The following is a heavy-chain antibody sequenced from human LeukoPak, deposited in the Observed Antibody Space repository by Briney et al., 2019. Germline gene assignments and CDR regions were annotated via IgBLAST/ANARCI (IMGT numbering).Heavy chain of an antibody. D-gene: IGHD1-26*01. Sequence: SVKVSCKASGGTFSSYAISWVRQAPGQGLEWMGGIIPIFGTANYAQKFQGRVTITTDESTSTAYMELSSLRSDDTAVYYCASGKLTGSYFANFDYWGQGTLVTVSS. CDR1: GGTFSSYA. CDR2: IIPIFGTA. CDR3: ASGKLTGSYFANFDY. V-gene: IGHV1-69*05. J-gene: IGHJ4*02.